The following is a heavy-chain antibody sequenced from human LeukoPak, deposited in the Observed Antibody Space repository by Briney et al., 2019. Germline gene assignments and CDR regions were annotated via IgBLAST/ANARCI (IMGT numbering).Heavy chain of an antibody. CDR3: AREMVRGVIRHYYYYMDV. V-gene: IGHV4-4*07. J-gene: IGHJ6*03. CDR1: GGSFSGYY. CDR2: IYTSGST. D-gene: IGHD3-10*01. Sequence: SETLSLTCAVYGGSFSGYYWSWIRQPAGKGLEWIGRIYTSGSTNYNPSLKSRVTMSVDTSKNQFSLKLSSVTAADTAVYYCAREMVRGVIRHYYYYMDVWGKGTTVTISS.